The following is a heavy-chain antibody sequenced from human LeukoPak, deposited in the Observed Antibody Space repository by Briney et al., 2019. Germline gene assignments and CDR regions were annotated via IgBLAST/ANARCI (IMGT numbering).Heavy chain of an antibody. J-gene: IGHJ4*02. CDR3: ARDYSYPDY. D-gene: IGHD5-18*01. Sequence: SETLSLTCPVSGPSISTYHWSWIRQPARNGLEWIGRIYSSGRTNYIPSLKSRPTMSVDTSKNQLSLKLNSVTAADKAVYYCARDYSYPDYWGQGTLVTVSS. V-gene: IGHV4-4*07. CDR2: IYSSGRT. CDR1: GPSISTYH.